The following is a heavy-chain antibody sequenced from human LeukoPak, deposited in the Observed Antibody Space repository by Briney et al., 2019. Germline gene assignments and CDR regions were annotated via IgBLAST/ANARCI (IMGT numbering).Heavy chain of an antibody. CDR1: GFTFNDYY. CDR3: ATDGAGFDT. V-gene: IGHV3-11*01. CDR2: INIGGTNT. J-gene: IGHJ5*02. Sequence: GGSLRLSCAASGFTFNDYYMSWIRQAPGKGLEWLSYINIGGTNTHYADSVKGRFTISRDNAKKSLYLETNNLRAEDTAVYYCATDGAGFDTWGQGVLVTVSS.